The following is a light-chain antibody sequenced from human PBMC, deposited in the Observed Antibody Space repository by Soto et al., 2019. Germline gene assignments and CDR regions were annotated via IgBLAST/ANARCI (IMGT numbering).Light chain of an antibody. Sequence: QSALTPPASVSGSPGQSITISCSGTTSDVGGYNLVSWYQQHTAEAPKLLIYEGTQRPSGVSSRFSGSKSGNTASLTISGLQAEDEATYYCSSYTPTSSATPYVLGTGTKVTVL. CDR2: EGT. V-gene: IGLV2-14*02. CDR1: TSDVGGYNL. J-gene: IGLJ1*01. CDR3: SSYTPTSSATPYV.